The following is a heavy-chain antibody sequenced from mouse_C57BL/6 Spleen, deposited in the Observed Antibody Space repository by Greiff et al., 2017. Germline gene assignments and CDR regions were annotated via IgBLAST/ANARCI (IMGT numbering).Heavy chain of an antibody. CDR3: ARRDSYYAMDY. V-gene: IGHV1-53*01. CDR1: GYTFTSYW. Sequence: VKLQQPGTELVKPGASVKLSCKASGYTFTSYWMHWVKQRPGQGLAWIGNINPSTGGTNYDEKFKSKATLTVDKASSTAYMQLSSLTSEDSAVYYCARRDSYYAMDYWGQGTSVTVSS. D-gene: IGHD3-3*01. J-gene: IGHJ4*01. CDR2: INPSTGGT.